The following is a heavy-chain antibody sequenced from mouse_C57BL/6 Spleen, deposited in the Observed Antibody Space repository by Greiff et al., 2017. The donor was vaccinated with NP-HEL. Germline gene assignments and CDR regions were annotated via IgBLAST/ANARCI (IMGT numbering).Heavy chain of an antibody. V-gene: IGHV1-69*01. J-gene: IGHJ4*01. CDR2: IDPSDSYT. CDR1: GYTFTSYW. Sequence: QVQLQQSGAELVMPGASVKLSCKASGYTFTSYWMHWVKQRPGQGLEWIGEIDPSDSYTNYNQKFKGKSTLTVDKSSSTAYMQLSSLTSEDSAVYYCARREIAMDYWGQGTSVTVSS. CDR3: ARREIAMDY.